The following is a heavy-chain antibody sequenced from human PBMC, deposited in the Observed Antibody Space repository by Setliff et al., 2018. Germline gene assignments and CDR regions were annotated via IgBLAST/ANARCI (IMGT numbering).Heavy chain of an antibody. D-gene: IGHD3-22*01. CDR3: AKGLKSSGPDWYFDY. CDR1: GFNFSSYA. CDR2: ISSRSTYI. Sequence: GGSLRLSCAASGFNFSSYAFNWVRQAPGKGLEWVSSISSRSTYIYYADSLKGRFTISRDNAKNSLYLQMNSLRAEDTAVYYCAKGLKSSGPDWYFDYWGPGTLVTVS. V-gene: IGHV3-21*01. J-gene: IGHJ4*02.